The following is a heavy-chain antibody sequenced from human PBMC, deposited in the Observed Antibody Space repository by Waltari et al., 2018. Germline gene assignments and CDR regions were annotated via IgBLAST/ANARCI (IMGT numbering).Heavy chain of an antibody. CDR3: ARDARYCSGGSCYFGVSDY. CDR1: GFTFSSYG. V-gene: IGHV3-33*01. CDR2: IWYDGSNK. Sequence: QVQLVESGGGVVQPGRSLRLSCAASGFTFSSYGMHWVRQAPGKGLEWVAVIWYDGSNKYYADSVKGRFTISRDNSKNTLYLQMNSLRAEDTAVYYCARDARYCSGGSCYFGVSDYWGQGTLVTVSS. J-gene: IGHJ4*02. D-gene: IGHD2-15*01.